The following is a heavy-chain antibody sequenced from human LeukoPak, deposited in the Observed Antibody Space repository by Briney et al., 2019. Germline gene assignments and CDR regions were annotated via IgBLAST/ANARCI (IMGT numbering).Heavy chain of an antibody. CDR2: IYTSGTT. Sequence: SQTLSLTCNVSGGSISSGSYYWSWIRQPAGKGLEWIGRIYTSGTTNYNPSLKSRVTISVDTSKNQFSLNLNLVTAADTAVYFCARSVGGSYYYYYMDVWGTGTTVTVSS. D-gene: IGHD3-10*01. V-gene: IGHV4-61*02. CDR3: ARSVGGSYYYYYMDV. J-gene: IGHJ6*03. CDR1: GGSISSGSYY.